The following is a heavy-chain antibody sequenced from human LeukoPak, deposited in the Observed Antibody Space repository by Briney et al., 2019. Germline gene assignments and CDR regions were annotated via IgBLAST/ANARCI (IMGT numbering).Heavy chain of an antibody. D-gene: IGHD3-3*01. CDR1: GFTFSSYA. CDR2: ISYDGSNK. J-gene: IGHJ4*02. V-gene: IGHV3-30-3*01. CDR3: AREFDFWSGYDTFDY. Sequence: GGSLRLSCAASGFTFSSYAMHWVRQAPGKGLEWVAVISYDGSNKYYADSVKGRFTISRDNSKNTLYLQMNSLRAEDTAVYYCAREFDFWSGYDTFDYWGQGTVVTVSS.